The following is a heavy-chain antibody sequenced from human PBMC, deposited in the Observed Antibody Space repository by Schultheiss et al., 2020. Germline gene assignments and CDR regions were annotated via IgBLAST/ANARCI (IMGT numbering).Heavy chain of an antibody. Sequence: SLKISCAASVFTFDDYGMSWVRQAPGKGLEWVANIKQDGSEKYYVDSVKGRFTISRDNAKNSVYLQMNSLRAEDTAVYYCARNLFPSYYDFWSGYGGYYYYGMDVWGQGTTVTVSS. CDR2: IKQDGSEK. V-gene: IGHV3-7*01. CDR1: VFTFDDYG. J-gene: IGHJ6*02. CDR3: ARNLFPSYYDFWSGYGGYYYYGMDV. D-gene: IGHD3-3*01.